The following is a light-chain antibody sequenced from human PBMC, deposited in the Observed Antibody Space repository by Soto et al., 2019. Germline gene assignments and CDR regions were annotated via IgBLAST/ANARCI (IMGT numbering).Light chain of an antibody. CDR2: AAS. CDR3: QQYNNWPSIT. Sequence: ASRMTQSPSSLSASTGDRVTITCRASQGISSYLAWYQQKPGKAPKLLIYAASTLQSGVPSRFSGSGSGTEFTLTISSLQSEDFAVYYCQQYNNWPSITFGQGTRLEIK. J-gene: IGKJ5*01. V-gene: IGKV1-8*01. CDR1: QGISSY.